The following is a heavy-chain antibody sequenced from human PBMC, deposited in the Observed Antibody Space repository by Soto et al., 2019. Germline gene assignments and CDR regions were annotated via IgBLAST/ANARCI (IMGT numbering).Heavy chain of an antibody. CDR1: GDSVSRTSVA. J-gene: IGHJ4*02. CDR3: VRGQFSAFDC. Sequence: QVQLHQSGPGLVKPSQTLSLTCAISGDSVSRTSVAWNWIRQSPSRGLEWLGRTYYRSKWNSDYGVSVRGRITINPDTSKSQFSLQLNSVTPEDTAVYYCVRGQFSAFDCWGQGTLVTVSS. CDR2: TYYRSKWNS. V-gene: IGHV6-1*01.